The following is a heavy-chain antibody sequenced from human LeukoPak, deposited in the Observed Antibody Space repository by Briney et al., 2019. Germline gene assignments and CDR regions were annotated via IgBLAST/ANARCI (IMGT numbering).Heavy chain of an antibody. V-gene: IGHV3-7*01. CDR3: ARDTWEKRYSGFDH. J-gene: IGHJ4*02. CDR2: IKQDGNEK. D-gene: IGHD1-26*01. CDR1: GFIFSSYW. Sequence: PGGSLRLSCAASGFIFSSYWMSWVRQAPGRGLEWVANIKQDGNEKYYVDSVKGRFTISRDNAKNSLFMQMNSLRAEDTAVYYCARDTWEKRYSGFDHWGQGTLVTVST.